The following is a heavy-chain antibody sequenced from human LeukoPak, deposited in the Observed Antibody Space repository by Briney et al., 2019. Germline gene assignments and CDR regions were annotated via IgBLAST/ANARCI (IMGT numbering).Heavy chain of an antibody. CDR2: IYNSGST. V-gene: IGHV4-39*01. Sequence: PSETLSLTCTVSGGSISSSSYYWGWIRQPPGKGLEWIGSIYNSGSTYYNPSLKSRVTISVDTSKNQFSLKLSSVTAADTAVYYCARHRNEYDYGDYQVIDYWGQGTLVTVSS. J-gene: IGHJ4*02. CDR3: ARHRNEYDYGDYQVIDY. D-gene: IGHD4-17*01. CDR1: GGSISSSSYY.